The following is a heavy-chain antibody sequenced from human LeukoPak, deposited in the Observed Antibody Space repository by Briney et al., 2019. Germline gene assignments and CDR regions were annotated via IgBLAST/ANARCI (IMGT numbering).Heavy chain of an antibody. CDR2: SNGDGSST. CDR1: GFTFSSYW. CDR3: ARAGYCSGGNCYSSYYDY. V-gene: IGHV3-74*01. D-gene: IGHD2-15*01. Sequence: GSLRLSCAASGFTFSSYWMHWVRQAPGKGLLWVSRSNGDGSSTAYADSVKGRFTISRDNAKNTLYLQMNSLRAEDAALYYCARAGYCSGGNCYSSYYDYWGQGTLVTVSS. J-gene: IGHJ4*02.